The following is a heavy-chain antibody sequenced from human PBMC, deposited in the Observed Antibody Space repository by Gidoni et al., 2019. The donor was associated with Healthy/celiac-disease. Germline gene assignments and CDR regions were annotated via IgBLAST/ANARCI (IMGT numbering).Heavy chain of an antibody. CDR2: IYYSGST. Sequence: QVQLQESGPGLVKPSQTLSLTCPVSGGSITSGGYYWSWIRQHPGKGLEWIGYIYYSGSTYYNPSLKSRVTISVDTSKNQFSLKLSSVTAADTAVYYCARTLVRENYFDYWGQGTLVTVSS. D-gene: IGHD3-10*01. J-gene: IGHJ4*02. V-gene: IGHV4-31*03. CDR3: ARTLVRENYFDY. CDR1: GGSITSGGYY.